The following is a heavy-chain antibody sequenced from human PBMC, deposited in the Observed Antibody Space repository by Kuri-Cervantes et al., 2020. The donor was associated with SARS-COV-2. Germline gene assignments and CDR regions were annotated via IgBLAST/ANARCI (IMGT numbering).Heavy chain of an antibody. V-gene: IGHV3-7*01. CDR1: GFTFSSYW. D-gene: IGHD7-27*01. Sequence: GESLKISCAASGFTFSSYWMSWVRQAPGKGLEWVANIKQDGSEKYYVDSVKGRFTISRDNAKDSLYLQMSSLRAEDTTVYYCARDLRLGKSLDYWGQGTQVTVSS. CDR3: ARDLRLGKSLDY. J-gene: IGHJ4*02. CDR2: IKQDGSEK.